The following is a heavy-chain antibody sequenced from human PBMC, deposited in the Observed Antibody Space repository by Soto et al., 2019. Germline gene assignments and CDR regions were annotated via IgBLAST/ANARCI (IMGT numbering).Heavy chain of an antibody. CDR3: AREAAYYYDSSGYNLVNWFDP. D-gene: IGHD3-22*01. V-gene: IGHV4-4*02. Sequence: PSETLSLTCAVSGGSISSSNWWSWVRQPPGKGLEWIGEIYHSGSTNYNPSLKSRVTISVDKSKNQFSLKLSSVTAADTAVYYCAREAAYYYDSSGYNLVNWFDPWGQGTLVTVSS. J-gene: IGHJ5*02. CDR1: GGSISSSNW. CDR2: IYHSGST.